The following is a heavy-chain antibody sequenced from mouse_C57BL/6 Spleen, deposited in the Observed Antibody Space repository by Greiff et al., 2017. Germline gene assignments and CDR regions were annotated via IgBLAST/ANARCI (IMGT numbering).Heavy chain of an antibody. J-gene: IGHJ1*03. CDR1: GYTFTSYW. Sequence: VQLQQPGAELVKPGASVKLSCKASGYTFTSYWMQWVKQRPGQGLEWIGEIDPSDSYTNYNQKFKGKATLTVDTSSSTAYMQLSSLTSRDSAVYYCARLYYGSSYWYFDVWGTGTTVTVSS. CDR3: ARLYYGSSYWYFDV. CDR2: IDPSDSYT. V-gene: IGHV1-50*01. D-gene: IGHD1-1*01.